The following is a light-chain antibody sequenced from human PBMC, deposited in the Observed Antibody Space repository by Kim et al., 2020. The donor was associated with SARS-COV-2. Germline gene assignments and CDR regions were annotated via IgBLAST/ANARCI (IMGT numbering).Light chain of an antibody. V-gene: IGLV6-57*03. CDR3: QCFDSITLGVV. J-gene: IGLJ3*02. Sequence: ATISLTLIIATIAIKYLPCDPLRPGSAPTTVFYENNRRPSGVPDRFSSSIDSSSNSASLIISGLKTEDEAYYYCQCFDSITLGVVFGGGTQLTVL. CDR1: IATIAIKY. CDR2: ENN.